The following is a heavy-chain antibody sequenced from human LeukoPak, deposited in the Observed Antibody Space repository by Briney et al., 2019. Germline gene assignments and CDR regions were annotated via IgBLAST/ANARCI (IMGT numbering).Heavy chain of an antibody. CDR1: GFTFTSYA. Sequence: GGSLRLSWAASGFTFTSYAMGWVRQAPGKGLEWVSSVSGSGDGTYYADSVKGRFTISRDNSKKTLDLHMDSLRAEDTAVYYCAKERLGGNYGDYAVDYWGQGTMVTVSS. D-gene: IGHD4-17*01. V-gene: IGHV3-23*01. CDR3: AKERLGGNYGDYAVDY. CDR2: VSGSGDGT. J-gene: IGHJ4*02.